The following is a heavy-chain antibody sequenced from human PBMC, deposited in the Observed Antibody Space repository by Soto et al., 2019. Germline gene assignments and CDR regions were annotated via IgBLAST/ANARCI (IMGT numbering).Heavy chain of an antibody. CDR1: GFTFSSYA. CDR2: ISGSGGST. V-gene: IGHV3-23*01. D-gene: IGHD6-19*01. J-gene: IGHJ4*02. CDR3: ARRIAVAGTPIDY. Sequence: LRLSCAASGFTFSSYAMSWVRQAPGKGLEWVSAISGSGGSTYYADSVKGRFTISRDNSKNTLYLQMNSLRAEDTAVYYCARRIAVAGTPIDYWGQGTLVTVSS.